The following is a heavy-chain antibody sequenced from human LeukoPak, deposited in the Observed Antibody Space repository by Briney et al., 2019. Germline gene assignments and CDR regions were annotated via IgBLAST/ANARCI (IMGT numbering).Heavy chain of an antibody. CDR2: FDPEDGET. V-gene: IGHV1-24*01. D-gene: IGHD3-9*01. CDR3: ARDLSGGKLRYFDWLPPDY. J-gene: IGHJ4*02. CDR1: GYTLTELS. Sequence: ASVKVSCKVSGYTLTELSMHWVRQAPGKGLEWMGGFDPEDGETIYAQKFQGRVTVTRDTSTSTVYMELSSLRSEDTAVYYCARDLSGGKLRYFDWLPPDYWGQGTLATVSS.